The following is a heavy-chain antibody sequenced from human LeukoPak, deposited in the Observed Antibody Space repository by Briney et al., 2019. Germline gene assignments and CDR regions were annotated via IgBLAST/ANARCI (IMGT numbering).Heavy chain of an antibody. CDR3: ARDVRYASGWSTPES. CDR1: EGSSSDHY. Sequence: SETLFLTSTVSEGSSSDHYWSWIRQPSGKGLEWIGRIYSSGSANYSPSLKSRVSMSVYTSNNYFSLNLTSVTAADTALYFCARDVRYASGWSTPESWGQGILVTVSS. J-gene: IGHJ5*02. V-gene: IGHV4-4*07. CDR2: IYSSGSA. D-gene: IGHD6-19*01.